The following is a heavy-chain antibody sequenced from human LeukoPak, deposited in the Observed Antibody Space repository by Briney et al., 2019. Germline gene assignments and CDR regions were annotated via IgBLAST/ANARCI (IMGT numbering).Heavy chain of an antibody. V-gene: IGHV3-15*01. D-gene: IGHD3-22*01. J-gene: IGHJ4*02. CDR2: IKSKTDGGTT. Sequence: GGSLRLSCAASGFTFSNTWMSWVRQAPGKGLEWVGRIKSKTDGGTTDYAAPVKGRFTISRDDSKNTLYLQMNSLKTEDTAVYYCTRVRTEADYYDLYYFDYWGQGTLVTVSS. CDR1: GFTFSNTW. CDR3: TRVRTEADYYDLYYFDY.